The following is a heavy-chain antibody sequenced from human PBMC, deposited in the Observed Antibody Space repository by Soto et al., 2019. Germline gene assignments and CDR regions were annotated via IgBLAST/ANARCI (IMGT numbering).Heavy chain of an antibody. CDR2: ISYDGSNK. CDR3: ARDNQYFDWLYLFDY. CDR1: GFTSSSYA. J-gene: IGHJ4*02. D-gene: IGHD3-9*01. Sequence: QVQLVESGGGVVQPGRSLRLSCAASGFTSSSYAMHWVRQAPGKGLEWVAVISYDGSNKYYADSVKGRFTISRDNSKNTLYLQMNSLRAEDTAVYYCARDNQYFDWLYLFDYWGQGTLVTVSS. V-gene: IGHV3-30-3*01.